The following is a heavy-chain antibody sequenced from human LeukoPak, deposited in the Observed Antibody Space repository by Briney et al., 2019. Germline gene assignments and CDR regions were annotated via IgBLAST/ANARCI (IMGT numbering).Heavy chain of an antibody. Sequence: PGGSLRLSCAASGFTFSSYEMSWVRQAPGKGLEWVSGISGSGGSTFYADSVKGRFTISRDNSKNTLYLQMNSLRAEDTAVYYCAKDRAYYSDSSGYYLVRAYDYWGQGTLVTVSS. CDR3: AKDRAYYSDSSGYYLVRAYDY. CDR2: ISGSGGST. D-gene: IGHD3-22*01. J-gene: IGHJ4*02. V-gene: IGHV3-23*01. CDR1: GFTFSSYE.